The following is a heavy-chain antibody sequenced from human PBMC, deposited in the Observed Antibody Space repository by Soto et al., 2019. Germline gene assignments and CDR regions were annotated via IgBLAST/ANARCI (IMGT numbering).Heavy chain of an antibody. CDR3: VPYLIAAAGPNWFDP. CDR2: ISWNSDDI. D-gene: IGHD6-13*01. Sequence: PGGSLRLSCAASGFTFGAYAMHWVRQTPGKGLEWVSCISWNSDDIAYADSVKGRFTISRDNAKNSLYLQMNSLKTEDTAVYYCVPYLIAAAGPNWFDPWGQGTLVTVSS. J-gene: IGHJ5*02. CDR1: GFTFGAYA. V-gene: IGHV3-9*01.